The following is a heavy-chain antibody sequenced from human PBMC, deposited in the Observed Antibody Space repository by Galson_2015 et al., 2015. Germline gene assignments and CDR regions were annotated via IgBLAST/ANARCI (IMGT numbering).Heavy chain of an antibody. D-gene: IGHD1-26*01. V-gene: IGHV3-30*03. CDR1: GFTFTSYG. CDR3: ARERDTGASCNSGTCYTDAFGI. CDR2: TSYDGNNK. J-gene: IGHJ3*02. Sequence: SLRLSCAASGFTFTSYGVHWVRQAPGKGLQWVAVTSYDGNNKYYADSVKGRFTISRDNSKNTLYLQMNSLRPEDTAIYYCARERDTGASCNSGTCYTDAFGIWGQGTMVTVSS.